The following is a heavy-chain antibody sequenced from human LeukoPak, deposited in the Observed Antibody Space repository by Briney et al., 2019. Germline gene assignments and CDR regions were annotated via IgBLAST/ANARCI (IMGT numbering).Heavy chain of an antibody. Sequence: PGGSLRLSCAASGFTFSSYAMNWVRQAPGKGLEWVSAISGSGGSTYYADSVKGRFTISRDNSKNTLYLQMNSLRAEDTAVYYCAKEGPAYCGGDCYSQHAFDIWGQGTMVTVSS. V-gene: IGHV3-23*01. J-gene: IGHJ3*02. CDR1: GFTFSSYA. CDR3: AKEGPAYCGGDCYSQHAFDI. CDR2: ISGSGGST. D-gene: IGHD2-21*02.